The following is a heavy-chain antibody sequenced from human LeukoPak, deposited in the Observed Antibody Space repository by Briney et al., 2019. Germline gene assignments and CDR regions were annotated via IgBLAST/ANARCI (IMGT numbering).Heavy chain of an antibody. CDR3: ARSEMAHDAFDI. CDR2: INPSGGST. CDR1: GYTFTGYY. D-gene: IGHD5-24*01. J-gene: IGHJ3*02. Sequence: ASVKVSCKASGYTFTGYYMHWVRQAPGQGLEWMGIINPSGGSTSYAQKFQGRITMTRDTSTSTVYMELSSLRSEDTAVYYCARSEMAHDAFDIWGQGTMVTVSS. V-gene: IGHV1-46*01.